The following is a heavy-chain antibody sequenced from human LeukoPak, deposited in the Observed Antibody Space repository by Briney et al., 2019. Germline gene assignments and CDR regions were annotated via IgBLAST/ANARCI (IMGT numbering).Heavy chain of an antibody. J-gene: IGHJ4*02. V-gene: IGHV3-72*01. CDR2: TRNKANSYTT. D-gene: IGHD2/OR15-2a*01. CDR3: VRNFYVPTFYSDY. CDR1: GFTLSDHY. Sequence: GGSLRLSCAATGFTLSDHYMDWVRQAPGKGLEWVGRTRNKANSYTTEYAASVKGRFTISRDDSKNSLSLQMHSLQTEDTAVYYCVRNFYVPTFYSDYWGQGTLVTVSS.